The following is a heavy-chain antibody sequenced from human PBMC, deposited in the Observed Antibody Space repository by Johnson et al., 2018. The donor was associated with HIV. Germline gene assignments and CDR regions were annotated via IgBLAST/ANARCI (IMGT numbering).Heavy chain of an antibody. CDR3: AREGGIAAAGTDAFDI. V-gene: IGHV3-30*04. J-gene: IGHJ3*02. CDR1: GFTFSSYA. CDR2: ISYDGSYQ. D-gene: IGHD6-13*01. Sequence: QVQLVESGGGVVQPGRSLRLSCAASGFTFSSYAMHWVRQAPGKGLEWVAVISYDGSYQYYADSAKGRFTISRDNSKNTLYLQMNSLRAEDTAVYYCAREGGIAAAGTDAFDIWGQGTMVTVSS.